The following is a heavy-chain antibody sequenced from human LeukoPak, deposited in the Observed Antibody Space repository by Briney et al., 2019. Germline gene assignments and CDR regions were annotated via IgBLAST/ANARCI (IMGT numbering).Heavy chain of an antibody. CDR2: MNPNSGAT. D-gene: IGHD3-10*01. V-gene: IGHV1-8*02. CDR1: GYAFTTYA. Sequence: ASVKVSCKAFGYAFTTYAMSWVRQAPGQGPEWMGWMNPNSGATGYAQKFQGRVTMTRSASINTAYMELSNLRSEDTAVYYCARAPRSGGFDYWGQGTLVTVSS. J-gene: IGHJ4*02. CDR3: ARAPRSGGFDY.